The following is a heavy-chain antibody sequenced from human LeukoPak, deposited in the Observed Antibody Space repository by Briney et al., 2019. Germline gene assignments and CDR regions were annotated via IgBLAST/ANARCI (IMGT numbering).Heavy chain of an antibody. D-gene: IGHD1-26*01. CDR2: INPSGGST. V-gene: IGHV1-46*01. CDR1: GYMFTSYY. Sequence: ASVKVSCKASGYMFTSYYIHWVRQAPGQGLEWMGVINPSGGSTSYAEKFQGRVTMTRDTCTSTVYMELSSLRSDDTAVYYCARVPLGGSQLYSFDYWGQGTLVTVSS. CDR3: ARVPLGGSQLYSFDY. J-gene: IGHJ4*02.